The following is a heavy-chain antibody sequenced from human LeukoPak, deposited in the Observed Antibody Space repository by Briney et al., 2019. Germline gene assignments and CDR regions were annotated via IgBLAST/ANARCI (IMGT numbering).Heavy chain of an antibody. CDR1: GFTFSSYG. V-gene: IGHV3-30*03. CDR3: TRPGDDFDY. J-gene: IGHJ4*02. D-gene: IGHD7-27*01. Sequence: PGRSLRLSCAASGFTFSSYGMHWVRQAPGKGLEWVAVISYDGSNKYYADSVKGRFTISRDDSKNTAYLQMNSLKTEDTAVYYCTRPGDDFDYWGQGTLVTVSS. CDR2: ISYDGSNK.